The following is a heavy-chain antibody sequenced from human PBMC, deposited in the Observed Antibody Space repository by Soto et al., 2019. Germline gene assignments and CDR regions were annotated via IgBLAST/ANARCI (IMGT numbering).Heavy chain of an antibody. CDR1: GFTVGSAY. V-gene: IGHV3-66*01. CDR3: ARDPWVCAIGDY. Sequence: DGQLVESGGGLVLRGVSLRLSCAASGFTVGSAYMSWVRQAPGKGLEWVAGIYRGGNTSYADSVKGRFTISRDTSKNRLYLPMISLRAEDTAIYYCARDPWVCAIGDYWGQGTLVTVSS. J-gene: IGHJ4*02. CDR2: IYRGGNT.